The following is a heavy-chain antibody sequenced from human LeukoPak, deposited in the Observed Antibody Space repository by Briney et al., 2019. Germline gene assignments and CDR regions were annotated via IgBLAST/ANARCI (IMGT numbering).Heavy chain of an antibody. CDR1: GFTFEDYA. CDR3: AKDYCGGDCYSGWYFDL. V-gene: IGHV3-9*01. D-gene: IGHD2-21*02. CDR2: ISYNSDTI. Sequence: PGTSVRVSCAGSGFTFEDYAIHSVRQAPGHGLDCVSGISYNSDTIAYADSVKGRFTISRDNAKNSLYLQMNSLRAEDTALYYCAKDYCGGDCYSGWYFDLWGRGTLVTVSS. J-gene: IGHJ2*01.